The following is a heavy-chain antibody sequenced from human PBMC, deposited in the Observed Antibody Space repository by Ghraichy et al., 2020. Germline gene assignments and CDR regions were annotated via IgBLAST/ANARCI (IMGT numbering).Heavy chain of an antibody. V-gene: IGHV3-23*01. J-gene: IGHJ4*02. Sequence: GTLSLTCAVSGFTFSSYAMSWVRQAPGKGLEWVSAISRSGDTTYYADSVKGRFTISRDNSKNTLYLHMNSLRAEDTAVYYCTKRGKYYDYIWGSYRYPGYYFDYWGQGTLVTVSS. CDR2: ISRSGDTT. D-gene: IGHD3-16*02. CDR3: TKRGKYYDYIWGSYRYPGYYFDY. CDR1: GFTFSSYA.